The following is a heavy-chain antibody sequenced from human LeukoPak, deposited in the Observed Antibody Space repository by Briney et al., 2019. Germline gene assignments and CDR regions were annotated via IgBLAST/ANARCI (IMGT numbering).Heavy chain of an antibody. CDR3: ARETRSSLGACSSASCPTYFDV. J-gene: IGHJ2*01. CDR1: GGSISSYY. CDR2: MYTSGST. Sequence: PSETLSLTCTVSGGSISSYYWTWIRQPAGKGLEWIGRMYTSGSTNYNPSLKSRVSTSVDKSKNQFSLKLSSVTAADTAVYYCARETRSSLGACSSASCPTYFDVWGRGTLVTVSS. V-gene: IGHV4-4*07. D-gene: IGHD2-2*01.